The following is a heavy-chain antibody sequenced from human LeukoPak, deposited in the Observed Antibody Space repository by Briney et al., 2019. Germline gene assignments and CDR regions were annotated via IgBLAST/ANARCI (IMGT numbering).Heavy chain of an antibody. CDR2: ISGSGVST. D-gene: IGHD6-19*01. Sequence: GGSLRLSCAASGFTFISYAMSWVRQAPGQGLEWVSAISGSGVSTHYADSVKGRFTISKDNSNNTLYLQMNSLRAEDTAAYYCAKHPSSGWYDAFDIWGQGTTVTVSS. CDR1: GFTFISYA. J-gene: IGHJ3*02. CDR3: AKHPSSGWYDAFDI. V-gene: IGHV3-23*01.